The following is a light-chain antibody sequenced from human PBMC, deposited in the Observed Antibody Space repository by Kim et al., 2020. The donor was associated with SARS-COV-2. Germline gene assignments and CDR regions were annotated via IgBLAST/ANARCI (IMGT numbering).Light chain of an antibody. V-gene: IGLV1-44*01. Sequence: GQRVPISCSGSSSNIGSNTVNWYQQLPGTAPKLLFYSNNQRPSGVPDRFSGSKSGTSASLAISGLQSEDEADYYCAAWDDSLNGPVFGGGTKLTVL. CDR1: SSNIGSNT. CDR3: AAWDDSLNGPV. CDR2: SNN. J-gene: IGLJ3*02.